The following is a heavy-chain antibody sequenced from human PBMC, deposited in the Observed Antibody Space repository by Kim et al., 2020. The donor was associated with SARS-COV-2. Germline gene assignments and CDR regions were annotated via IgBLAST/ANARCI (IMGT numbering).Heavy chain of an antibody. CDR3: ARAPSLGYYYYGMDV. J-gene: IGHJ6*02. CDR2: INHSGST. Sequence: SETLSLTCAVYGGSFSGYYWSWIRQPPGKGLEWIGEINHSGSTNYNPSLKSRVTISVDTSKNQFSLKLSSVTAADTAVYYCARAPSLGYYYYGMDVWGQGTTVTVSS. V-gene: IGHV4-34*01. CDR1: GGSFSGYY.